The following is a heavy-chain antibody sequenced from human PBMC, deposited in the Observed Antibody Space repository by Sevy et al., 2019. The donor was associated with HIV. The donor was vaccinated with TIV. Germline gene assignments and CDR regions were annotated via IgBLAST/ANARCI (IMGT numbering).Heavy chain of an antibody. CDR1: GFTFSSYS. J-gene: IGHJ6*03. Sequence: GGSLRLSCAASGFTFSSYSMNWVRQAPGKGLEWVSSISSSSSYIYYADSVKGRFTISRDNAKNSLYLQMNSLRAEDTAVYYCARDRVDFLEQLPNRDYYYYYMDVWGKGTTVTVSS. CDR3: ARDRVDFLEQLPNRDYYYYYMDV. CDR2: ISSSSSYI. D-gene: IGHD3-3*01. V-gene: IGHV3-21*01.